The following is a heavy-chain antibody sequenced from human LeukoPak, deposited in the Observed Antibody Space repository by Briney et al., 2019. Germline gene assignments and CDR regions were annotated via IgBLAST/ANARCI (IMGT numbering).Heavy chain of an antibody. CDR3: ARVGYYYGSGSYYD. CDR2: ISAYNGNT. V-gene: IGHV1-18*03. J-gene: IGHJ4*02. CDR1: GYTFTSYG. Sequence: AASVTVSCKASGYTFTSYGISWVRQAPGQGLEWMGWISAYNGNTNYARKLQGRVTMTTDTSTSTAYMELGSLRSDDMAVYYCARVGYYYGSGSYYDWGQGTLVTVSS. D-gene: IGHD3-10*01.